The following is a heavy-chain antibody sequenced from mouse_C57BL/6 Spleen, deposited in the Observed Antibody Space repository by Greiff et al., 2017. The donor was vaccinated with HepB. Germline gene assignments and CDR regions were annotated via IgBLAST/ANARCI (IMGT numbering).Heavy chain of an antibody. Sequence: EVQLQQSGPELVKPGASVKISCKASGYSFTDYNMNWVKQSNGKSLERIGVINPNYGTTSYNQKFKGKATLTVDQSSSTAYMQLNSLTSEDSAVYYCAREDYGSSYWYFDVWGTGTTVTVSS. CDR1: GYSFTDYN. V-gene: IGHV1-39*01. CDR2: INPNYGTT. CDR3: AREDYGSSYWYFDV. D-gene: IGHD1-1*01. J-gene: IGHJ1*03.